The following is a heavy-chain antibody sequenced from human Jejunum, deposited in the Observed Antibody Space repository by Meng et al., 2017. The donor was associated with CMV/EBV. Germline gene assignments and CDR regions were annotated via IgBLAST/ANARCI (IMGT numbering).Heavy chain of an antibody. J-gene: IGHJ4*02. CDR3: ARVLKGGTYFDS. V-gene: IGHV3-21*01. CDR2: ISISGYR. Sequence: AASGFSFSNYMMSWVRQAPGKGLEWVSSISISGYRYYADSVKGRFTISRDDAESSLFLQMNSLGAEDTAVYYCARVLKGGTYFDSWGQGTQVTVSS. D-gene: IGHD3-9*01. CDR1: GFSFSNYM.